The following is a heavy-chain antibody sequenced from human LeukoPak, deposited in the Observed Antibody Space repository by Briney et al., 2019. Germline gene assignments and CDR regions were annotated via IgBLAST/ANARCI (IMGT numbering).Heavy chain of an antibody. CDR2: INPSGGST. CDR3: ARESSGSARLGY. J-gene: IGHJ4*02. CDR1: GYTFTSYY. Sequence: ASVKVSCKASGYTFTSYYMHWVRQASGQGLEWMGIINPSGGSTSYAQKFQGRVTMTRDTSTSTVYMELSSLRSADTAVYYCARESSGSARLGYWGQGTLVTVSS. D-gene: IGHD6-19*01. V-gene: IGHV1-46*01.